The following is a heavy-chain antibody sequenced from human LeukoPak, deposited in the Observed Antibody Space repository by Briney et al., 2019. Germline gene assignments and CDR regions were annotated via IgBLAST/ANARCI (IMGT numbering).Heavy chain of an antibody. V-gene: IGHV1-69*13. Sequence: GASVKVSCKASGGTFSSYAISWVRQAPGQGLEWMGGIIPIFGTANYAQKFQGRVTITADESTSTAYMELSSLRSEDTAVYYCAREGESYYDSDVPFDYWGQGTLVTVSS. CDR3: AREGESYYDSDVPFDY. CDR2: IIPIFGTA. J-gene: IGHJ4*02. D-gene: IGHD3-22*01. CDR1: GGTFSSYA.